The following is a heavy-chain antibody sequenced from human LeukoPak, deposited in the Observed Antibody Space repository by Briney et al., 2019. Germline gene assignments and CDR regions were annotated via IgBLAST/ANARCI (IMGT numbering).Heavy chain of an antibody. V-gene: IGHV3-23*01. CDR1: GFTFSSYW. CDR2: LNGGGGDT. CDR3: AKEAVAGIVDY. Sequence: GGSLRLSCAASGFTFSSYWMHWVRQAPGKGLEWVSALNGGGGDTYYADSVKGRFTISRDNSKSTLYLQMNSLRAEDTAVYYCAKEAVAGIVDYWGQGTLVTVSS. J-gene: IGHJ4*02. D-gene: IGHD6-19*01.